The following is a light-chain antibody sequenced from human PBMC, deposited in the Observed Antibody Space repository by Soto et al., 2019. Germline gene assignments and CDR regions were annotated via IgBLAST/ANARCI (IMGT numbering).Light chain of an antibody. Sequence: DIQMTQSPSSLSASVGDRVTIICRASQNINSYLAWFQQKPGKAPKSLIYDATSLQSGVPSRFSGGGSGTDFSLTISSLQPEDAATYYCQQYERYNPSFGGGTKLEI. J-gene: IGKJ4*01. V-gene: IGKV1-16*01. CDR3: QQYERYNPS. CDR2: DAT. CDR1: QNINSY.